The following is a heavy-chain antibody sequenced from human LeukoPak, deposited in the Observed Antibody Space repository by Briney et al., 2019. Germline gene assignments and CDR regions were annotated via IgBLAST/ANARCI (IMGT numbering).Heavy chain of an antibody. J-gene: IGHJ4*02. V-gene: IGHV1-18*01. CDR2: ISAYNGNT. Sequence: AASVKVSCKASGYTFTSYGISWVRQAPGQGLEWMGWISAYNGNTNYAQKLQGRVTMTTDTSTSTAYMELSSLRSEDTAVYYCARTGAAGRFELYYFDYWGQGTLVTVSS. D-gene: IGHD6-13*01. CDR3: ARTGAAGRFELYYFDY. CDR1: GYTFTSYG.